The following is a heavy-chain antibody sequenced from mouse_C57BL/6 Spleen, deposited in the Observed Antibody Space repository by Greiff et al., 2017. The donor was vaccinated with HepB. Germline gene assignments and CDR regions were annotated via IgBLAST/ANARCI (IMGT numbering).Heavy chain of an antibody. D-gene: IGHD2-5*01. V-gene: IGHV2-5*01. CDR1: GFSLTSSG. CDR3: AKKDYSNYYAMDY. Sequence: VKLVESGPGLVQPSQSLSITCTVSGFSLTSSGVHWVRQSPGKGLEWLGVIWRGGSTDYNAAFMSRLSITKDNSKSQVFFKMNSLQADDTAIYYCAKKDYSNYYAMDYWGQGTSVTVSS. CDR2: IWRGGST. J-gene: IGHJ4*01.